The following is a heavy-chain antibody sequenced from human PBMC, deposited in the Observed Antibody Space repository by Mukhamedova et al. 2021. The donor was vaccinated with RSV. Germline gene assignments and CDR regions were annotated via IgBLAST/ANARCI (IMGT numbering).Heavy chain of an antibody. V-gene: IGHV3-23*01. CDR3: AKAAVGAARPPFDY. Sequence: FTISRDNSKNTLYLQMNSLRAEDTAIYYCAKAAVGAARPPFDYWGQGTLVTVSS. J-gene: IGHJ4*02. D-gene: IGHD6-6*01.